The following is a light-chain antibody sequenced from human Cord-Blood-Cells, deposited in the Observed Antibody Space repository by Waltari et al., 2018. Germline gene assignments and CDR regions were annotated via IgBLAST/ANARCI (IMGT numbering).Light chain of an antibody. CDR2: EGS. Sequence: QSALTQPASVSGSPGQSITISCTGTSSDVGGYNLVSWYQQHPGKAPKLMIYEGSKRPSGVSNRFSGSKSGNTASLTISGLQAEDEADYYCCSYAGSSTYVFGTVTKVTVL. CDR1: SSDVGGYNL. CDR3: CSYAGSSTYV. J-gene: IGLJ1*01. V-gene: IGLV2-23*01.